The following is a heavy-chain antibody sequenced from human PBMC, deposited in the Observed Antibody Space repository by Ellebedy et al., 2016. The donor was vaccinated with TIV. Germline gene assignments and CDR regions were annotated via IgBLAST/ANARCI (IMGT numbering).Heavy chain of an antibody. J-gene: IGHJ3*01. D-gene: IGHD1-26*01. V-gene: IGHV3-23*01. CDR2: ISGTRGGA. CDR3: AKDTDLTVGATTGAFDV. Sequence: GESLKISCAASALTVSSHSMSWVRQAPGKGPEWVSGISGTRGGALHADSVKGRFTISRDNSRNTLYLQMNSLRVEDTAMYYCAKDTDLTVGATTGAFDVWGRGTIVTVSS. CDR1: ALTVSSHS.